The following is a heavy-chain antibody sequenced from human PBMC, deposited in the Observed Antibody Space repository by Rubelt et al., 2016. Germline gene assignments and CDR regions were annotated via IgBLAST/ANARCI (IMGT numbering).Heavy chain of an antibody. CDR3: ARFALPAVTTAYYYYALDV. D-gene: IGHD4-17*01. CDR2: IDAGNGDT. Sequence: HVQLVQSGAEVKRPGASVKVSCKASGYPFATYAMHWVRQAPGQRLEWMGWIDAGNGDTKYSINLQGRVTFTRDTSASTAYMELSSLRYEDSAVYYCARFALPAVTTAYYYYALDVWGQGTTVTVSS. V-gene: IGHV1-3*01. J-gene: IGHJ6*02. CDR1: GYPFATYA.